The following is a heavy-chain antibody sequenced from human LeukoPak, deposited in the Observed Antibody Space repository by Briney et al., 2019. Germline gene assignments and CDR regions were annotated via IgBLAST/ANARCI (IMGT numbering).Heavy chain of an antibody. J-gene: IGHJ5*02. V-gene: IGHV1-2*06. Sequence: ASVKVSCKASGYTFTGYYMHWVRQAPGHGLEWMGRINPNSGGTNYAQKFQGRVTMTRDTSISTAYMELSRLRSDDTAVYYCARERTIAARKGDWFDPWGQGTLVTVSS. CDR3: ARERTIAARKGDWFDP. CDR1: GYTFTGYY. CDR2: INPNSGGT. D-gene: IGHD6-6*01.